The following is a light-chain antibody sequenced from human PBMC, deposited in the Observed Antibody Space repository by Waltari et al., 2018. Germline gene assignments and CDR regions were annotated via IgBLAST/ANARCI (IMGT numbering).Light chain of an antibody. J-gene: IGKJ2*01. V-gene: IGKV3-20*01. CDR3: QRYGDSPKYT. Sequence: IVLTQSPGTLSLSPGERATPPCRASQSISSIYLARSQQKPGQAPRLLIYGSSSRATGIPDRFSGSGSGTDFTLTISRLEPEDFAVYYCQRYGDSPKYTFGQGTKLEIK. CDR1: QSISSIY. CDR2: GSS.